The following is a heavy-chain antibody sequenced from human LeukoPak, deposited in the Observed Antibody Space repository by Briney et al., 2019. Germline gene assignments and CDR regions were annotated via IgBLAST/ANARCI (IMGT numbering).Heavy chain of an antibody. Sequence: PSETLSLTCAVYGGSFSGYYWSWIRQPPGKGLEWIGYIYHSGSTSYNPSLRSRVSMSLDTTKNQFSLKLSSVTAVDTAVYYCARKIDSSGYFSWGQGILVTVSS. J-gene: IGHJ4*02. V-gene: IGHV4-34*10. CDR3: ARKIDSSGYFS. CDR1: GGSFSGYY. CDR2: IYHSGST. D-gene: IGHD3-22*01.